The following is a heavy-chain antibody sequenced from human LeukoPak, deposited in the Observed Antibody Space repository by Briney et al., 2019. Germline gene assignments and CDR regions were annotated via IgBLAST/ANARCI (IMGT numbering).Heavy chain of an antibody. D-gene: IGHD1-26*01. CDR3: ARHKLATWFDP. Sequence: SETLSLTCAVHGGSFSGYYWSWIRQPPGKGLEWIGEINHSGSTNYNPSLKSRVTISVDTSKNQFSLKLSSVTAADTAVYYCARHKLATWFDPWGQGTLVTVSS. CDR2: INHSGST. V-gene: IGHV4-34*01. J-gene: IGHJ5*02. CDR1: GGSFSGYY.